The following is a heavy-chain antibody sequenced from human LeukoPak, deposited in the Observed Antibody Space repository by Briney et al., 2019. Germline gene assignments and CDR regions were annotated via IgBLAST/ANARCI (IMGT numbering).Heavy chain of an antibody. J-gene: IGHJ4*02. V-gene: IGHV3-11*01. CDR2: SSSGSTI. CDR3: ASRTLRLGALSPPIDY. Sequence: SSSGSTIYYADSVKGRFTISRDNAKNSLYLQMNSLRAEDTAVYYCASRTLRLGALSPPIDYWGQGTLVTVSS. D-gene: IGHD3-16*02.